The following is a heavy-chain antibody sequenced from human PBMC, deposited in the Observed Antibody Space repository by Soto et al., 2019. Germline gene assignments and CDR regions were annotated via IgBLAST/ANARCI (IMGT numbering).Heavy chain of an antibody. CDR2: IYYSGST. CDR1: GGSVSSGSYY. J-gene: IGHJ6*02. Sequence: PSETLSLTCTVSGGSVSSGSYYWSWIRQPPGKGLEWIGYIYYSGSTNYNPSLKSRVTISVDTSKNQFSLKLSSVTAADTAVYYCARAFPGYSYGRVYYYYYGMDVWGQGATVTVSS. CDR3: ARAFPGYSYGRVYYYYYGMDV. D-gene: IGHD5-18*01. V-gene: IGHV4-61*01.